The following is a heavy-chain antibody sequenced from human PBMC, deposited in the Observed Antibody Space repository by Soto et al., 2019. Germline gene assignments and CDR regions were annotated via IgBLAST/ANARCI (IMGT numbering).Heavy chain of an antibody. CDR1: GFTFSSYA. CDR2: ISYDGSNK. J-gene: IGHJ4*02. CDR3: ARGHCTNGVCHRELLDY. D-gene: IGHD2-8*01. V-gene: IGHV3-30-3*01. Sequence: PGGSLRLSCAASGFTFSSYAMHWVRQAPGKGLEWVAVISYDGSNKYYADSVKGRFTISRDNSKNTLYLQMNSLRAEDTAVYYCARGHCTNGVCHRELLDYWGQGTLVTVSS.